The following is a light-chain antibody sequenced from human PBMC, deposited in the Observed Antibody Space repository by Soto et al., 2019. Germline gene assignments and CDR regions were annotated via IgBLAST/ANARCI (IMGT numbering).Light chain of an antibody. CDR1: SSDVGAYNY. V-gene: IGLV2-8*01. CDR3: SSYAGSNSFV. Sequence: QSALTQPPSASGSPGQSVTISCTGTSSDVGAYNYVSWYQQHPGKAPKVMIYEVNKRPSGVPDRFSGSKSGNTASLTVSGLQAEDEADYYCSSYAGSNSFVFGIGTKLTVL. J-gene: IGLJ1*01. CDR2: EVN.